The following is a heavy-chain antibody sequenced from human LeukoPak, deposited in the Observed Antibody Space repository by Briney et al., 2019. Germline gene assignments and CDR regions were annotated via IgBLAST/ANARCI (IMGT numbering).Heavy chain of an antibody. Sequence: GASVKVSCKATGYTFTGYYMHWMRQAPGQGLEWMGWINPNSGGTNYAQKFQGRVTMTRDTSISTAYMELSRLRSEDMAVYYCARGPRRNWFDPWGQGTLVTVSS. CDR2: INPNSGGT. J-gene: IGHJ5*02. CDR1: GYTFTGYY. CDR3: ARGPRRNWFDP. V-gene: IGHV1-2*02.